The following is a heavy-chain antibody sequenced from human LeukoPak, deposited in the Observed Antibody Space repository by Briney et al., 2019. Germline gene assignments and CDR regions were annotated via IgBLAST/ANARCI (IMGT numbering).Heavy chain of an antibody. CDR3: TKGYYEPLDC. CDR2: ISDDGKT. CDR1: GASINSYR. J-gene: IGHJ4*02. Sequence: SETLSLTCNVSGASINSYRWNWIRQPPGKGLEWIGYISDDGKTNYNPSLKSRLTLSVDTSKNQFSLNLNSVTAADTARYYCTKGYYEPLDCSGQGTLVTVTP. V-gene: IGHV4-59*01. D-gene: IGHD3-22*01.